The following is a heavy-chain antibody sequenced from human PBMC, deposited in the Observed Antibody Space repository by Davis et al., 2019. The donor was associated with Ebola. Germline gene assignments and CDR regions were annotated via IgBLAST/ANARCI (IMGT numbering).Heavy chain of an antibody. CDR2: IRYDGSNK. D-gene: IGHD5-18*01. J-gene: IGHJ4*02. CDR1: GFTFSSYG. V-gene: IGHV3-30*02. Sequence: GESLKISCAASGFTFSSYGMHWVRQAPGKGLEWVAFIRYDGSNKYYADSVKGRFTISRDNSKNTLYLQMNSLRAQDTSVYYCSKDTRIQAMVTFDYWGQGTLVTVSS. CDR3: SKDTRIQAMVTFDY.